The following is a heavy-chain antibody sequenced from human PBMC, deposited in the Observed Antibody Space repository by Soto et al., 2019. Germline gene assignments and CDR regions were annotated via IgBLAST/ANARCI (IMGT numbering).Heavy chain of an antibody. J-gene: IGHJ6*03. CDR3: AKPPYSNYYYYYMDV. CDR1: GFTFSSYA. CDR2: ISGSGGST. V-gene: IGHV3-23*01. D-gene: IGHD4-4*01. Sequence: GGSLRLSCAASGFTFSSYAMSWVRQAPGKGLEWVSAISGSGGSTYYADSVKGRFTISRDNSKNTLYLQMNSLRAEDTAVYYCAKPPYSNYYYYYMDVWGKGTTVTVSS.